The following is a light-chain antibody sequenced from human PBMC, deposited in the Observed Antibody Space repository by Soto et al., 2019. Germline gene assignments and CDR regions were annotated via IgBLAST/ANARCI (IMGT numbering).Light chain of an antibody. J-gene: IGLJ2*01. CDR1: SSDVGGYNY. CDR3: SSYTSSSPYVV. CDR2: DVS. Sequence: QSALTQPASVSGSPGQSNTISCTGTSSDVGGYNYVSWYQQHPGKAPKLMIYDVSNRPSGVSNRFSASKSGNTASLTISGLQVEDEADYYCSSYTSSSPYVVFGGGTKLTVL. V-gene: IGLV2-14*01.